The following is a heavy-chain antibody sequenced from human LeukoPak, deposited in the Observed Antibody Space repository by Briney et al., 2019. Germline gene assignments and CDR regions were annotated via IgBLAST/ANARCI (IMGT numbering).Heavy chain of an antibody. CDR2: ISAYNGNT. J-gene: IGHJ4*02. CDR3: ARVVTMVRGVMGGYFDY. V-gene: IGHV1-18*01. D-gene: IGHD3-10*01. Sequence: ASVKVSCKASGYTFTSYGISWVRQAPGQGLEWMGWISAYNGNTNYAQKLQGRVTMTTDTSTSTAYMELRSLRSDDTAVYYCARVVTMVRGVMGGYFDYWGQGTLVTVSS. CDR1: GYTFTSYG.